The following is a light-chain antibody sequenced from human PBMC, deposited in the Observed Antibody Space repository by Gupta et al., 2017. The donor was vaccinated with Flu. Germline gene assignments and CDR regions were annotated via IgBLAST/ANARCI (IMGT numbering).Light chain of an antibody. Sequence: SNVLTQPPSVSVAPGQTARINCGGNNIGSKSVHWHQQEPGQAPVLVLSDASDRPSGIPERFSGSTSGNTATLTISRVEAGDEADYYCQVWGSGHDLVVFGGGTKLTVL. CDR1: NIGSKS. CDR3: QVWGSGHDLVV. V-gene: IGLV3-21*02. CDR2: DAS. J-gene: IGLJ2*01.